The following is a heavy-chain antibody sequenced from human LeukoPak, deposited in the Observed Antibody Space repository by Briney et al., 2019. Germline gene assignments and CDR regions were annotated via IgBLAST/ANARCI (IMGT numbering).Heavy chain of an antibody. J-gene: IGHJ4*02. D-gene: IGHD6-13*01. CDR1: GFTFSSYG. V-gene: IGHV3-30*18. CDR3: TKGGGTGYSSSWYSN. CDR2: ISYDGSNK. Sequence: GGSLRLSCAASGFTFSSYGMHWVRQAPGKGLEGVAVISYDGSNKYYADSVKGRFTISRDNSKNTLYLQMNSLRADDTAVYYCTKGGGTGYSSSWYSNWGQGTLVTVSS.